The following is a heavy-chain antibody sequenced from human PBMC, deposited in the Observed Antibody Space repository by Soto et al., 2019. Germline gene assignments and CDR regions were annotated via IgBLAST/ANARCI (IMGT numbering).Heavy chain of an antibody. V-gene: IGHV3-21*01. CDR3: AREGRCTSWPVCFDY. Sequence: GGSLRLSCAASGFTFSSYSMNWVRQAPGKGLEWVSSISSSSSYIYYADSVKGRFTISRDNAKNSLYLQMNSLRAEDTAVYYCAREGRCTSWPVCFDYWGQGTLVTVSS. D-gene: IGHD6-13*01. CDR2: ISSSSSYI. CDR1: GFTFSSYS. J-gene: IGHJ4*02.